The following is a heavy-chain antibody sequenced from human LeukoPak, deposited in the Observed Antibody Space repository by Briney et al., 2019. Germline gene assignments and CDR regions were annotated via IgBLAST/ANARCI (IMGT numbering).Heavy chain of an antibody. Sequence: VKVSCKASGYTFTSYDINWVRQATGQGLEWMGWMNPNSGNTGYAQKFQGRVTMTRNTSISTAYMELSSLRSEDTAVYYCARGRYGDYGFDYWGQGTLVTVSS. V-gene: IGHV1-8*01. CDR1: GYTFTSYD. J-gene: IGHJ4*02. CDR2: MNPNSGNT. CDR3: ARGRYGDYGFDY. D-gene: IGHD4-17*01.